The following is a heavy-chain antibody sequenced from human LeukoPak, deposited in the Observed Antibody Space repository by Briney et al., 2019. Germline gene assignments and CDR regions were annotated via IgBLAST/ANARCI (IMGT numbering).Heavy chain of an antibody. V-gene: IGHV5-51*01. Sequence: GESLKISCKGSGYSFTTYWIGWVRQMPGKGLEWMGIIYPGDSDTRYSPSFQGQVTISADKSISTAYLQWSSLKASDTAMYYCAGSPLREDGYNPANFDYWGQGTLVTVSS. J-gene: IGHJ4*02. CDR3: AGSPLREDGYNPANFDY. CDR2: IYPGDSDT. CDR1: GYSFTTYW. D-gene: IGHD5-24*01.